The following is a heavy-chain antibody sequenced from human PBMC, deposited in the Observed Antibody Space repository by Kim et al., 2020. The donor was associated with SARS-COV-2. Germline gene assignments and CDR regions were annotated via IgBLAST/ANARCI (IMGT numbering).Heavy chain of an antibody. Sequence: GGSLRLSCAASGFTFSSYDMHWVRQATGKGLEWVSAIGTAGDTYYPGSVKGRFTISRENAKNSLYLQMNSLRAGDTAVYYCARVARRTWVGYYFDYWGQGTLVTVSS. D-gene: IGHD1-26*01. CDR2: IGTAGDT. J-gene: IGHJ4*02. CDR1: GFTFSSYD. CDR3: ARVARRTWVGYYFDY. V-gene: IGHV3-13*04.